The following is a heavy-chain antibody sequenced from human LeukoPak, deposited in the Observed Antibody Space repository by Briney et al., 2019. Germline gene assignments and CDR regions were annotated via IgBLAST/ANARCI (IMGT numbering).Heavy chain of an antibody. CDR1: GYTFTSYG. J-gene: IGHJ4*02. D-gene: IGHD3-22*01. Sequence: ASVKVSCKASGYTFTSYGISWVRQAPGQGLEWMGWISAHNGNTNYAQKLQGRVTMTTDTSTSTAYMELRGLRSDDTAVYYCARALGYYYDSSGYPIDYWGQGTLVTVSS. CDR3: ARALGYYYDSSGYPIDY. V-gene: IGHV1-18*01. CDR2: ISAHNGNT.